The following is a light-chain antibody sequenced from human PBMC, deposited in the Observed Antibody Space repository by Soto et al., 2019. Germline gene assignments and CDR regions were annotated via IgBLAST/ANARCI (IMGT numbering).Light chain of an antibody. CDR2: GAS. V-gene: IGKV3D-15*01. J-gene: IGKJ1*01. CDR3: QQYNNWPWT. CDR1: QSVSRRY. Sequence: ESVLTQSPGTLSLSPGERGTLLCRASQSVSRRYLAWYQQKPGQAPRLLIYGASSRATGIPDRFSGSGSGTEYSLTISSLQSEDFAVYYCQQYNNWPWTFGQGTKVDIK.